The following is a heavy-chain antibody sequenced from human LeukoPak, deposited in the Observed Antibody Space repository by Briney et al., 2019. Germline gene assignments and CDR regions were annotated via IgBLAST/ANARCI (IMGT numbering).Heavy chain of an antibody. Sequence: SETLSLTCTVSGGSISSGSLYWSWVRQPAGKGLELIGRIYTSGSTNYNPSLKSRVTISVDTSKNHFSLRLSSVTAADTAVYYCARGPYSDFWSGYPYFDYWGQGTLVTVSS. J-gene: IGHJ4*02. D-gene: IGHD3-3*01. CDR3: ARGPYSDFWSGYPYFDY. CDR1: GGSISSGSLY. CDR2: IYTSGST. V-gene: IGHV4-61*02.